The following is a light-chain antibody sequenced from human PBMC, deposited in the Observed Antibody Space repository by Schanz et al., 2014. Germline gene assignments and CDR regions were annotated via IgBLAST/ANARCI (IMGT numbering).Light chain of an antibody. CDR2: EVS. J-gene: IGLJ3*02. CDR3: ASYTSSRPWV. CDR1: SSDVGSYNR. Sequence: QSVLTQPPSVSGSPGQSVTISCTGTSSDVGSYNRVSWYQQPPGTAPKLMIYEVSNRPSGVPDRFSGSKSGNTASLTISGLQAEDEADYYCASYTSSRPWVFGGGTKLTVL. V-gene: IGLV2-18*02.